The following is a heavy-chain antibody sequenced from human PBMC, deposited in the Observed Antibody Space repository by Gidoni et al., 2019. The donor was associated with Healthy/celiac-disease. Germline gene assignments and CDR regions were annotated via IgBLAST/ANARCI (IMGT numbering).Heavy chain of an antibody. V-gene: IGHV3-33*01. CDR3: ARVRTRDYYYGMDV. Sequence: VQLVESEGGVVQPARSLSLPWAASGFTFSSYGMHWCLQVRGKGVEWVVVKWYDESNKYYADSVKGRFTISRDNSKNTLYLQMNSLRAEDTAVYYCARVRTRDYYYGMDVWGQGTTVTVSS. D-gene: IGHD2-15*01. CDR1: GFTFSSYG. CDR2: KWYDESNK. J-gene: IGHJ6*02.